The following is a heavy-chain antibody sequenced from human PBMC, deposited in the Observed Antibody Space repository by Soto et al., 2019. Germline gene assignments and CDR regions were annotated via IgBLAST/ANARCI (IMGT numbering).Heavy chain of an antibody. V-gene: IGHV3-30*03. Sequence: WGSPRLSCVACGFSVSNSDMHWVRQAPGKGLEWLAHISIDGSRKYYADSVKGRFTVSRENSKNTLYLQINSLGPEEAALYYCTRGPTHGAFDIWGQGTMVTVSS. J-gene: IGHJ3*02. CDR3: TRGPTHGAFDI. CDR2: ISIDGSRK. CDR1: GFSVSNSD.